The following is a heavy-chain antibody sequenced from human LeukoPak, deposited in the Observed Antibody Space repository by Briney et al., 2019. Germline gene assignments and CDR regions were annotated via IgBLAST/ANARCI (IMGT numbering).Heavy chain of an antibody. Sequence: PSETLSLTCTVSGGSISSYYWSLIRPPAGKGLEWVGRIYTSGSTNYNPSLKSRVTMPVDTPKNQFSLKLSTVTAADTAVYYCARGYYEFWSGYPQVELFDYWGQGTLVTVSS. CDR3: ARGYYEFWSGYPQVELFDY. V-gene: IGHV4-4*07. CDR2: IYTSGST. D-gene: IGHD3-3*01. J-gene: IGHJ4*02. CDR1: GGSISSYY.